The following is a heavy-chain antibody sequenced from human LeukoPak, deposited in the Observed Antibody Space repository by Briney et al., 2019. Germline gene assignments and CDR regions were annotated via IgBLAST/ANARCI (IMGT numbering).Heavy chain of an antibody. Sequence: PSETLFLTCAVSGGSISSSNWWSWVRQPPGKGLEWIGEIYHSGSTNYNPSLKSRVTISVDKSKNQFSLKLSSVTAADTAVYYCARVPLEYNTATHFDYWGQGILVTVSS. CDR1: GGSISSSNW. D-gene: IGHD1-14*01. V-gene: IGHV4-4*02. CDR2: IYHSGST. CDR3: ARVPLEYNTATHFDY. J-gene: IGHJ4*02.